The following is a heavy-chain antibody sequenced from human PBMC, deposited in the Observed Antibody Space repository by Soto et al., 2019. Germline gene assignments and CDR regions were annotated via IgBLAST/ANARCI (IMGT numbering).Heavy chain of an antibody. V-gene: IGHV3-53*01. CDR3: ASWHEREHAYDV. J-gene: IGHJ3*01. CDR2: LYDVDGS. Sequence: GGSLRLSCAAFGLTVSGKKYVAWVRQAPGKGLEWVSALYDVDGSFYADSVKGRFTTSSDSSKTTVYLQMNGLRPDDTAVYYCASWHEREHAYDVWGQGTTVTISS. D-gene: IGHD1-1*01. CDR1: GLTVSGKKY.